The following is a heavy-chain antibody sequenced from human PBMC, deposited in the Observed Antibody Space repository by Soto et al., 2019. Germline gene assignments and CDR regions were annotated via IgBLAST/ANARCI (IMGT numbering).Heavy chain of an antibody. Sequence: ASVKVSCKASGYTFTSYAMHWVRQAPGQRLEWMGWINAGNGNTKYSQKFQGRVTITRDTSASTAYMELSSLRSEDTAVYYCARCPHGSWDDYYYYSGMDVWGKGTTVTVPS. CDR2: INAGNGNT. D-gene: IGHD6-13*01. V-gene: IGHV1-3*01. J-gene: IGHJ6*04. CDR1: GYTFTSYA. CDR3: ARCPHGSWDDYYYYSGMDV.